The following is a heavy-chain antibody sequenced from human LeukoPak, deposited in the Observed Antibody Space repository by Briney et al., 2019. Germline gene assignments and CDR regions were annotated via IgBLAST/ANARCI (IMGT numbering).Heavy chain of an antibody. CDR1: GFTFSSYA. CDR2: ISGSGGST. J-gene: IGHJ3*02. CDR3: AKHYDFWSGYFDPDAFDI. D-gene: IGHD3-3*01. Sequence: PGGSLRLSCAASGFTFSSYAMSWVRQAPGKGLEWVSAISGSGGSTYYADSVKGRFTISRDNSKNTLYLQMNSLRAEDTAVYYCAKHYDFWSGYFDPDAFDIWGQGTMVTVSS. V-gene: IGHV3-23*01.